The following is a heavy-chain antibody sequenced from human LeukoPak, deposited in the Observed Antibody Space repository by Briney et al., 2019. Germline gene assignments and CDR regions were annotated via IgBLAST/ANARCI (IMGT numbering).Heavy chain of an antibody. D-gene: IGHD3-10*02. V-gene: IGHV3-30*18. CDR1: GFTFSNYG. CDR2: ISYDGSNK. J-gene: IGHJ3*02. Sequence: GGSPRLSCAASGFTFSNYGIHWVRQAPGKGLEWVAVISYDGSNKYYADSVKGRFTISRDNSKNTMYLKMNSLRAEDTAVYYCAKDRESMVRDGAFDIWGQGTMVSASS. CDR3: AKDRESMVRDGAFDI.